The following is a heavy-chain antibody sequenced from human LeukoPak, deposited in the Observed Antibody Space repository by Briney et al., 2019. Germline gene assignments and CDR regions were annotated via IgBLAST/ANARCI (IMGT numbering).Heavy chain of an antibody. D-gene: IGHD3-3*01. CDR3: ARATYYDFWSGYYARPGFDY. CDR2: INHSGST. CDR1: GGSFSGYY. Sequence: PSETLSLTCAVYGGSFSGYYWSWIRQPPGKGLEWIGEINHSGSTNYNPSLKSRVTISVDTSKNQFSLKLSSVTAADTAVYYCARATYYDFWSGYYARPGFDYWGQGTLVTVSS. V-gene: IGHV4-34*01. J-gene: IGHJ4*02.